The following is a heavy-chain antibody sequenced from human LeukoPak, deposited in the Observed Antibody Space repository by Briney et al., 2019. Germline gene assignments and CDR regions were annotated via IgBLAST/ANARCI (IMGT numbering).Heavy chain of an antibody. CDR2: ISSSSSYI. J-gene: IGHJ3*02. V-gene: IGHV3-21*01. CDR3: ARDRRFGVVIIYAFDI. Sequence: GESLRLSCAAAGFTFSSYSMNWVRQAPGKGLEWVSSISSSSSYIYYADSVKGRFTISRDNAKNSLYLQMNSLRAEDTAVYYCARDRRFGVVIIYAFDIWGQGTMVTVSS. D-gene: IGHD3-3*01. CDR1: GFTFSSYS.